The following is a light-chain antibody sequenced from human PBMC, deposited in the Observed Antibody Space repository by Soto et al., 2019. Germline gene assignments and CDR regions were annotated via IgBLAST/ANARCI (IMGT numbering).Light chain of an antibody. J-gene: IGLJ3*02. V-gene: IGLV2-11*01. CDR2: DVS. Sequence: QSALTQPLSVSGSPGQSVTISCTGNSSDVGGYNHVSWYQQHPGKVPKLMIYDVSKRPSGVPDRFSGSKSGNTASLTISGLQAEDEADYYCCSYAGSYPWVFGGGTKLTVL. CDR3: CSYAGSYPWV. CDR1: SSDVGGYNH.